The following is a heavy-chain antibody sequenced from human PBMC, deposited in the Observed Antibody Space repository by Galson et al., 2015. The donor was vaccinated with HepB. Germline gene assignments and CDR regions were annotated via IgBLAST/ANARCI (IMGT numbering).Heavy chain of an antibody. CDR3: ARGPRYYYDSSGPGYFDY. J-gene: IGHJ4*02. Sequence: LRLSCAASGFTVSSNYMSWVRQAPGKGLEWVSIIYSGTSTYYADSVRSRFPISRHNFKNTLYLQMNSLRAEDTAVYYCARGPRYYYDSSGPGYFDYWGQGTLVTVSS. D-gene: IGHD3-22*01. CDR1: GFTVSSNY. CDR2: IYSGTST. V-gene: IGHV3-53*04.